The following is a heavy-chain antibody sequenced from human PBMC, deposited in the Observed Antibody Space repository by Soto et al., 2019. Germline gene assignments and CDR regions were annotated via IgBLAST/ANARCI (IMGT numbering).Heavy chain of an antibody. V-gene: IGHV1-69*13. CDR2: IIPIFGTA. Sequence: SVKVSCKASGGTFSSYAISWVRQAPGQGLEWMGGIIPIFGTANYAQKFQGRVTITADESTSTAYMELSSLRSEDTAVYYCARDREYYDSSGYSDYWGQGTLVTVSS. D-gene: IGHD3-22*01. J-gene: IGHJ4*02. CDR1: GGTFSSYA. CDR3: ARDREYYDSSGYSDY.